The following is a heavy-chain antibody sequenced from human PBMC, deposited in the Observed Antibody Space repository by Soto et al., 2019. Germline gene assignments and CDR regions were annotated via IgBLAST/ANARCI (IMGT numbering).Heavy chain of an antibody. CDR1: GFTFSDYY. CDR3: ARDTAARSYNFGMDG. D-gene: IGHD6-6*01. Sequence: QVQLVESGGGLVKPGGSLRLSCAASGFTFSDYYMSWIRQAPGKGLEWVSYISRLNSYTDYADSVKGRFTISRDNAKNSLYLQMNSLRAEDTAVYYCARDTAARSYNFGMDGWGQGTTVTVSS. V-gene: IGHV3-11*06. J-gene: IGHJ6*02. CDR2: ISRLNSYT.